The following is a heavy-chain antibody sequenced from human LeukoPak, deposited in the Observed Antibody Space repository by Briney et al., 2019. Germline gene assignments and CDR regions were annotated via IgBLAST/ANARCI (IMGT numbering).Heavy chain of an antibody. V-gene: IGHV3-21*01. D-gene: IGHD1-20*01. CDR3: ARDPPFIIGTTFFDY. J-gene: IGHJ4*02. Sequence: GGSLRLSCAASGFTFSSYSMNWVRQAPGKGLEWVSSISTSSTYIYYADSVKGRFTIPRDNAKNSLYLQMNSLRAEDTAVYYCARDPPFIIGTTFFDYWGQGTLVTVSS. CDR1: GFTFSSYS. CDR2: ISTSSTYI.